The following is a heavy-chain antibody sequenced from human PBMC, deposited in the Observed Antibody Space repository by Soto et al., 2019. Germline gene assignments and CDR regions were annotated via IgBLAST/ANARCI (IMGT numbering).Heavy chain of an antibody. Sequence: QVQLVQSGAEVKKPGASVKVSCKTSGYTFSNSGINWVRQAPGQGLEWMGWTSPHNGNTNSAQRLQGRVTMTTDTSMNTAYLELRSLSFDDTAVYYCARARAGRFAFDIWGQGTLVTVSS. CDR1: GYTFSNSG. V-gene: IGHV1-18*01. CDR2: TSPHNGNT. J-gene: IGHJ3*02. D-gene: IGHD6-13*01. CDR3: ARARAGRFAFDI.